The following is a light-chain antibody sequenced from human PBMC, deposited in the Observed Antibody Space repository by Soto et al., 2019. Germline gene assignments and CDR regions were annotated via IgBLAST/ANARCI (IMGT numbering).Light chain of an antibody. CDR1: QSVSSH. CDR3: QQRGNWPRT. J-gene: IGKJ2*01. CDR2: DTS. Sequence: EIVLTQSPVTLSLSPGERATLSCRASQSVSSHLAWYQQRPGQAPRLLIYDTSNRATGIPARFSGSGSGTDFSLTISSLEPEDLAVYYCQQRGNWPRTFGQGTKLEIK. V-gene: IGKV3-11*01.